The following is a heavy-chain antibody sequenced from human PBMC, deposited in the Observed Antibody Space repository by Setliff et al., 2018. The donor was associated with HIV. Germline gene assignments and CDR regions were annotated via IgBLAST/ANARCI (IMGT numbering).Heavy chain of an antibody. Sequence: GGSLRLSCAASGFTFSSYSMNWVRQAPGKGPEWVSYISSSSSTIYYADSVKGRFTISRDNAKNSLYLQMNSLRAEDTAVYYCARVSELLAYYMDVWGKGTTVTVSS. CDR2: ISSSSSTI. CDR3: ARVSELLAYYMDV. V-gene: IGHV3-48*01. CDR1: GFTFSSYS. J-gene: IGHJ6*03. D-gene: IGHD1-26*01.